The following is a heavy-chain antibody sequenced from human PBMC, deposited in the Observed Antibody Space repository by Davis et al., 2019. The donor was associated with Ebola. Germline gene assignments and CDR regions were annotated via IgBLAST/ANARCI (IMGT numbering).Heavy chain of an antibody. V-gene: IGHV1-69*13. CDR3: ARREESGDRGGNFDY. CDR1: GGTFSSYA. D-gene: IGHD3-16*01. CDR2: IIPIFGTA. Sequence: SVKVSCKASGGTFSSYAISWVRQAPGQGLEWMGGIIPIFGTANYAQKFQGRVTITADESTSTAYMELSSLRSEDTAVYYCARREESGDRGGNFDYWGQGTLVTVSS. J-gene: IGHJ4*02.